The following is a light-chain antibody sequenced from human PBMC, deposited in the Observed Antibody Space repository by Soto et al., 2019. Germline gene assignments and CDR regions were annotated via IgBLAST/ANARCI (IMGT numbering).Light chain of an antibody. CDR1: KLGDKY. CDR3: QAWDSSTAV. Sequence: SYELTQPPSVSVSPGQTASITCSGDKLGDKYACWYQQKPGQSPVLVIYQDNERPSGIRERFSGSNSGNTATLTISGTQAMDEADYYCQAWDSSTAVFGGGTKLTVL. J-gene: IGLJ2*01. CDR2: QDN. V-gene: IGLV3-1*01.